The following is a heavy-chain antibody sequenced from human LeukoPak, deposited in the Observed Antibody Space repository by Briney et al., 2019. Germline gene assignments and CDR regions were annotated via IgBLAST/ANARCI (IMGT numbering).Heavy chain of an antibody. D-gene: IGHD6-19*01. Sequence: SDTLSLTCTVSCRSISSYYWSCTRQPPGKGLEWIGYIYYSESTKHNHSLQCRVTISVDTSKNQFSLKLTSVAAAVTAVYFCARCVEGERDLGVTGNPPSYYYGMDVWGQGTTVTVSS. J-gene: IGHJ6*02. V-gene: IGHV4-59*07. CDR1: CRSISSYY. CDR3: ARCVEGERDLGVTGNPPSYYYGMDV. CDR2: IYYSEST.